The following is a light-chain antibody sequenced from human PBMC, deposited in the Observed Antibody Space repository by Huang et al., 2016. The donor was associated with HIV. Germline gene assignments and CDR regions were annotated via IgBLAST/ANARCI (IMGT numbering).Light chain of an antibody. V-gene: IGKV3D-15*01. Sequence: EIVMTQSPATLSVSPGERATLSCRASQSVNINLAWYQQKPGQAPRLLIYGASTRATGIPARVSGSGSGTEFTLTISSLQSEDFAIYYCQQYNNWPPPITFGQGTRLEIK. J-gene: IGKJ5*01. CDR1: QSVNIN. CDR3: QQYNNWPPPIT. CDR2: GAS.